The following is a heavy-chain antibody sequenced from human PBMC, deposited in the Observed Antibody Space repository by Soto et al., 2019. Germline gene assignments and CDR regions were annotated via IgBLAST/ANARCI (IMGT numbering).Heavy chain of an antibody. CDR1: GYTFTSYY. J-gene: IGHJ3*02. V-gene: IGHV1-46*01. CDR3: AAQGRYRPTPGGAFDI. CDR2: INPSGGST. D-gene: IGHD5-18*01. Sequence: GASVKVSCKASGYTFTSYYMHWVRQAPGQGLEWMGIINPSGGSTSYAQKFQGRVTMTRDTSTSTVYMELSSLRSEDTAVYYCAAQGRYRPTPGGAFDIWGQGTLVTVSS.